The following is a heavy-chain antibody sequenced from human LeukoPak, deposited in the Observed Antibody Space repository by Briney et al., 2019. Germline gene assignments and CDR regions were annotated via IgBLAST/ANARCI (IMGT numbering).Heavy chain of an antibody. V-gene: IGHV3-11*01. Sequence: GGSLRLSCAASGFTFSDYYMSWIRQAPGKGLEWVSYISSSGSTIYYADSVKGRFTISRDNAKNSLYLQMNSLRAEDTAVYYCARDNLYSYGSAVLDYWGQGTLVTVSS. CDR2: ISSSGSTI. J-gene: IGHJ4*02. CDR1: GFTFSDYY. D-gene: IGHD5-18*01. CDR3: ARDNLYSYGSAVLDY.